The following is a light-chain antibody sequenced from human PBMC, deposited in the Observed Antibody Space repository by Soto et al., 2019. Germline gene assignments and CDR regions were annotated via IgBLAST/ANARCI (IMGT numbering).Light chain of an antibody. V-gene: IGKV1-5*03. J-gene: IGKJ5*01. CDR1: QSISNL. CDR3: QQYNSYPLT. Sequence: DIQMTQSPSTLSASVGDRVTITCRASQSISNLLAWYQQKPGRAPTLLIYKASTLESGVPSRFSGSGSGTEFPLTISSLQPDDFATYYCQQYNSYPLTFGQGTRLEIK. CDR2: KAS.